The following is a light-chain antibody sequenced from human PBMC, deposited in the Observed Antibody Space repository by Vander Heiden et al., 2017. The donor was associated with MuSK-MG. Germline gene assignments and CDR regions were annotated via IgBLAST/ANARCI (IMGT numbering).Light chain of an antibody. CDR2: WAS. CDR3: QEYDGTPQA. CDR1: QSVLYSSNNKNY. Sequence: DIVMTQSPDSLAVSLGERATINCKSSQSVLYSSNNKNYLAWYQQKPGQPPKLLIYWASTRESGVPDRFSGSGSGTDFTLTISSLQAEDVAVYYCQEYDGTPQAFGGGTKVEIK. J-gene: IGKJ4*01. V-gene: IGKV4-1*01.